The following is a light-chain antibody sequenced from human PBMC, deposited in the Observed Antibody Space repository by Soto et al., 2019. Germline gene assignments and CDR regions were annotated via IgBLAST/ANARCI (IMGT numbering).Light chain of an antibody. CDR2: TAS. CDR1: QGISRW. V-gene: IGKV1-12*01. J-gene: IGKJ1*01. CDR3: QQSYTTPRT. Sequence: IQMTQSPSSVSASVGDRVTITCRASQGISRWLAWYQQKPGKAPKLLIYTASKLQSGVPSRFSGSGSGADFTLTISSLQPEDIATYYCQQSYTTPRTIGRGTTVEIK.